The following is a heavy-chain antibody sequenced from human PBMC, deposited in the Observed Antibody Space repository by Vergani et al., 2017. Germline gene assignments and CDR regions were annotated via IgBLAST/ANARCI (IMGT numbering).Heavy chain of an antibody. CDR3: ARRSHPVSAAGTEYLYYYYGRDV. V-gene: IGHV4-39*01. CDR1: GGSISSSSYY. J-gene: IGHJ6*02. D-gene: IGHD6-13*01. Sequence: QLQLQESGPGLVKPSETLSLTCTVSGGSISSSSYYWGWIRQPPGKGLEWIGSIYYSGSTYYNPSLKSRVTISVDTSKNQVSLKLSSVTDADTAVYYCARRSHPVSAAGTEYLYYYYGRDVWGQGTTVTVSS. CDR2: IYYSGST.